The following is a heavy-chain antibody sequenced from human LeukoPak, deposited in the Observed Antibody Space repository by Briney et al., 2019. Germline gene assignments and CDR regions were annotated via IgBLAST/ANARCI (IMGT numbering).Heavy chain of an antibody. CDR1: GFTFNNYG. V-gene: IGHV3-7*03. CDR2: IKQDGSEK. CDR3: ARESVDIEATIVGVYYYYGMDV. Sequence: PGKSLRLSCAASGFTFNNYGMHWVRQAPGKGLEWVANIKQDGSEKYYVDSVKGRFTISRDNAKNSLYLRMNSLRAEDTAVYYCARESVDIEATIVGVYYYYGMDVWGQGTTVTVSS. J-gene: IGHJ6*02. D-gene: IGHD5-12*01.